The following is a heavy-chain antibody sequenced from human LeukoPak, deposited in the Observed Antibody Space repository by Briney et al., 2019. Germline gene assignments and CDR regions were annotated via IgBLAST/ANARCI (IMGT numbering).Heavy chain of an antibody. Sequence: PGGSLRLSCAASGFTVSSNYMSWGRQAPGKGLEGGAVIYSGGSTYYADSVKGRFTISRDNSKNTLYLQMNSLRAEDTAVYYCARVILSSGWFAFDIWGQGTMVTVSS. CDR1: GFTVSSNY. CDR3: ARVILSSGWFAFDI. CDR2: IYSGGST. V-gene: IGHV3-53*01. D-gene: IGHD6-19*01. J-gene: IGHJ3*02.